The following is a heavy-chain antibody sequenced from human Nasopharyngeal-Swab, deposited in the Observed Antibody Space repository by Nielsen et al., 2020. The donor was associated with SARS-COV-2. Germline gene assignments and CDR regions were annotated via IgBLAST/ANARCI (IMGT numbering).Heavy chain of an antibody. CDR2: IYYSGST. Sequence: PGKGLEWIGDIYYSGSTYYNPSLKSRVTISVDTSKNQFSLKLSSVTAADTAVYYCARVDYGDYVALSWFDPWGQGTLVTVSS. J-gene: IGHJ5*02. V-gene: IGHV4-30-4*01. D-gene: IGHD4-17*01. CDR3: ARVDYGDYVALSWFDP.